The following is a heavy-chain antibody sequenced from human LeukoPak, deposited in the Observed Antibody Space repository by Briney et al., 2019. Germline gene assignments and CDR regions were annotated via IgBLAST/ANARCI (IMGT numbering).Heavy chain of an antibody. Sequence: GGSLRLSCAASGFTFSSYSMNWVRQAPVKVLEWVSSISSSSSYIYYADSVKGRFTISRDNAKNSLYLQMNSLRAEDTAVYYCARGGDTAMLSGDYWGQGTLVTVSS. D-gene: IGHD5-18*01. CDR2: ISSSSSYI. CDR1: GFTFSSYS. V-gene: IGHV3-21*01. CDR3: ARGGDTAMLSGDY. J-gene: IGHJ4*02.